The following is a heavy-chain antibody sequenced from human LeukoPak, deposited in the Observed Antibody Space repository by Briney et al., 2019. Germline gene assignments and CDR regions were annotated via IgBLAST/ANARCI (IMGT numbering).Heavy chain of an antibody. V-gene: IGHV3-48*03. CDR1: GFTFSSYE. J-gene: IGHJ4*02. Sequence: TGGSLRLSCAASGFTFSSYEMNWVRQAPGKGLEWVSYISPSGTDISYADSVKGRFTISRDNAKNSLYLQMNSLRVEDTAVYYCTRDPRNLDYWGQGTLVTVSS. CDR3: TRDPRNLDY. D-gene: IGHD1-14*01. CDR2: ISPSGTDI.